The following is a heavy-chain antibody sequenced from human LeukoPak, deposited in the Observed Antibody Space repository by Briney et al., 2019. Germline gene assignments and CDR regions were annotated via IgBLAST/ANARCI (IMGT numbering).Heavy chain of an antibody. J-gene: IGHJ5*02. D-gene: IGHD2-15*01. CDR3: ARFCSGGGCYHNWFDP. V-gene: IGHV1-18*01. CDR2: ISVYNGHT. CDR1: GYTFTSYG. Sequence: ASVTVSCTASGYTFTSYGISWVRQAPGQRLEWMGWISVYNGHTNYAQKLQDRVTMTTDTATNTAYMELRSLRSDDTAVYHCARFCSGGGCYHNWFDPWGQGTLVTVSS.